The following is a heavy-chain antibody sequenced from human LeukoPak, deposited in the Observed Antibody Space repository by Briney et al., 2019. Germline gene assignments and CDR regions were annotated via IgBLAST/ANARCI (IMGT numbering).Heavy chain of an antibody. CDR1: GDSVSINTVT. Sequence: SPTLSLTFAITGDSVSINTVTWIWIRQSPSRGLEWLGRTYHRSKWYSEYAVSVQSRITINPDTSKNHFSLQLNSVTPEDTAVYYCGRQNSGKGGIDYWGQGTLVTVSS. CDR3: GRQNSGKGGIDY. J-gene: IGHJ4*02. D-gene: IGHD1-26*01. CDR2: TYHRSKWYS. V-gene: IGHV6-1*01.